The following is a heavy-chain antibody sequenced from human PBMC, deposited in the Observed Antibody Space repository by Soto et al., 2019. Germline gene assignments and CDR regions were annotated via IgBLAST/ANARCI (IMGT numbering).Heavy chain of an antibody. Sequence: GASVKVSCKASGGTFSSYTISWVRQAPGKGLEWMGGFDPEDGETIYAQKFQGRVTMTEDTSTDTAYMELSSLRSEDTAVYYCATGLPYEYSSSSRSTRSDYWGQGTLVTVSS. D-gene: IGHD6-6*01. V-gene: IGHV1-24*01. CDR1: GGTFSSYT. J-gene: IGHJ4*02. CDR2: FDPEDGET. CDR3: ATGLPYEYSSSSRSTRSDY.